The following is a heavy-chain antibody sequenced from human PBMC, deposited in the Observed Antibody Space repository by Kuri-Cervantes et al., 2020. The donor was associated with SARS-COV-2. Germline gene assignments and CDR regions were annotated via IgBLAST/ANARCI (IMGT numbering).Heavy chain of an antibody. D-gene: IGHD2-15*01. CDR1: GGTFSSYA. V-gene: IGHV1-69*13. CDR2: IIPIFGIA. Sequence: SVKVSCKASGGTFSSYAISWVRQAPGQGLEWMGGIIPIFGIANYAQKFQGRVTITADESTSTAYMELSSLRSEDTAVYYCAASVAATRYYYYGMDVWGQGTTVTVSS. J-gene: IGHJ6*02. CDR3: AASVAATRYYYYGMDV.